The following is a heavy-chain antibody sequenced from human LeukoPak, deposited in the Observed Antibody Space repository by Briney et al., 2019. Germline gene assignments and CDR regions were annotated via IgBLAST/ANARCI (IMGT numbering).Heavy chain of an antibody. CDR2: INRDGSEK. D-gene: IGHD4-17*01. CDR3: AMYGALDY. CDR1: GFTFSSYW. Sequence: GGSLRLSCAASGFTFSSYWMSWVRQAPGKGLQWVANINRDGSEKYYVDSVKGRFTISREKAKNSLYLQRQRLRPEDTAVYYCAMYGALDYWGQGTLVTVSS. J-gene: IGHJ4*02. V-gene: IGHV3-7*02.